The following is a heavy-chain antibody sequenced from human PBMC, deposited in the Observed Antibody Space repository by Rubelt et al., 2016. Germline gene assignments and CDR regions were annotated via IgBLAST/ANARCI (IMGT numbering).Heavy chain of an antibody. D-gene: IGHD2-8*01. Sequence: GYYWSWIRQPPGKGLEWIGAINHSGSTNYNPSLKSRVTISVDTSKNQFSLKLSSVTAADTAVYYCARGFEWDVLMVSAITSVYFDLWGRGTLVTVSS. CDR3: ARGFEWDVLMVSAITSVYFDL. CDR1: GYY. V-gene: IGHV4-34*01. CDR2: INHSGST. J-gene: IGHJ2*01.